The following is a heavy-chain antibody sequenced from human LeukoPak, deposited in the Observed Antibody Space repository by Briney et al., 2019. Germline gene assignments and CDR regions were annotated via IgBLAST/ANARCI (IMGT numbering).Heavy chain of an antibody. V-gene: IGHV3-13*01. CDR1: GFTFSSYD. CDR3: AREDEVMATTEGAFDI. CDR2: IGSAGDT. Sequence: GGSLRLSCAASGFTFSSYDMHWVGQVRGKGLEWVSAIGSAGDTYYADSVKGRFTISRENAKSSLYLQMNSLRAGDTAVYYCAREDEVMATTEGAFDIWGQGTMVTVSS. D-gene: IGHD5-24*01. J-gene: IGHJ3*02.